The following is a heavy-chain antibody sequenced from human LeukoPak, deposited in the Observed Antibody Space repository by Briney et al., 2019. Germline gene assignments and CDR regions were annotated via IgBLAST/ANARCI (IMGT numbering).Heavy chain of an antibody. CDR3: ARDSGRFRLDY. CDR2: IKEDGSEK. Sequence: GGSLRLSCAASGSTFSSSWMIWVREAPGKGLEWVASIKEDGSEKYYVDSVKGRFTVSRDNARSSLYLQMNSLRVEDTAVYYCARDSGRFRLDYWGLGVLVTVSS. J-gene: IGHJ4*02. V-gene: IGHV3-7*01. D-gene: IGHD6-19*01. CDR1: GSTFSSSW.